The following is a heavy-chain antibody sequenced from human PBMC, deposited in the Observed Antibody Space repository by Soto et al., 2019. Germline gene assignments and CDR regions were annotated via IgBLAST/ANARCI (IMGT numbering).Heavy chain of an antibody. CDR3: ATQGFGVLHGLVDV. V-gene: IGHV4-39*01. D-gene: IGHD3-10*01. Sequence: SXTLSLTCTVSGGSISSSSYYWCWIRQPPGKGLEWIGSIYYSGSTYYNPSLKSRVTISVGTSKNQFSLKLSSVTAADTAVYYCATQGFGVLHGLVDVWGQGTTVTVSS. J-gene: IGHJ6*02. CDR1: GGSISSSSYY. CDR2: IYYSGST.